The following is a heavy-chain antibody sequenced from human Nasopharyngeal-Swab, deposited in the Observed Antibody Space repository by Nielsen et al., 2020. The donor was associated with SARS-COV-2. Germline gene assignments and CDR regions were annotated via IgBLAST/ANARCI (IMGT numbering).Heavy chain of an antibody. D-gene: IGHD3-10*01. CDR2: IYYSGST. J-gene: IGHJ4*02. CDR3: ARGGYYGSGSYQN. Sequence: SETLFLTCTVSGCSISSSSYYWGWIRQPPGKGLEWIGSIYYSGSTYYNPSLKSRVTISVDTSKNQFSLKLSSVTAADTAVYYCARGGYYGSGSYQNWGQGTLVTVSS. V-gene: IGHV4-39*07. CDR1: GCSISSSSYY.